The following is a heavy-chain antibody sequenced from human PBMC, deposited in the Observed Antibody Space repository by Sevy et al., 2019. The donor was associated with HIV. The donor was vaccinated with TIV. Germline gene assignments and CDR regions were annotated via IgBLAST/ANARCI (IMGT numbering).Heavy chain of an antibody. Sequence: SETLSLTCTVSGGSISSYYWSWIRQPPGKGLEWIGYIYYSGSTNYNPSLKSRVTISVDTSKNQFSLKLSSVTAADTAVYYCARGDSSSWYFDYWGQGTLVTVSS. CDR3: ARGDSSSWYFDY. J-gene: IGHJ4*02. CDR2: IYYSGST. CDR1: GGSISSYY. V-gene: IGHV4-59*13. D-gene: IGHD6-13*01.